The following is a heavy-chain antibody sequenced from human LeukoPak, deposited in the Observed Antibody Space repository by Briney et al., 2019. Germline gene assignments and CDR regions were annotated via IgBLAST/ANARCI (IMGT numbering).Heavy chain of an antibody. CDR3: AKGSRRSLDCPVDY. V-gene: IGHV3-23*01. J-gene: IGHJ4*02. D-gene: IGHD3-10*01. CDR1: GFTFSSYA. Sequence: PGGSLRLSCAASGFTFSSYAMSWVRQAPGKGLEWVSAISGSGGSTYYADSVKGRFTISRDNSKNTLYLQMNSLRAEDTAVYYCAKGSRRSLDCPVDYWGQGTLVTVSS. CDR2: ISGSGGST.